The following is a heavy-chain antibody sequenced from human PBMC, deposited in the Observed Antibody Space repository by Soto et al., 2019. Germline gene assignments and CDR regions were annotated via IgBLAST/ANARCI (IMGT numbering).Heavy chain of an antibody. Sequence: SETLSLTCTVSGGSISSSSYYWGWIRQPPGKGLEWIGSIYYSGSTYYNPSLKSRVTISVDTSKNQFSLKLSSVTAADTAVYYCASPYYDILTGYKHWGQGTLVTVSS. D-gene: IGHD3-9*01. CDR3: ASPYYDILTGYKH. V-gene: IGHV4-39*01. J-gene: IGHJ4*02. CDR2: IYYSGST. CDR1: GGSISSSSYY.